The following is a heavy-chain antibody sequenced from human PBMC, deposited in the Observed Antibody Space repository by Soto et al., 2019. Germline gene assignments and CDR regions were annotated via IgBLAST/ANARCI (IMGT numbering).Heavy chain of an antibody. V-gene: IGHV1-46*01. CDR1: GYTFTSYY. CDR3: ARVPRENDVDTAMDGWFDP. D-gene: IGHD5-18*01. J-gene: IGHJ5*02. Sequence: ASVKVSCKASGYTFTSYYMHWVRQAPGQGLEWMGIINPSGGSTSYAQKFQGRVTMTRDTSTSTVYMELSSLRSEDTAVYYCARVPRENDVDTAMDGWFDPWGQGTLVTVSS. CDR2: INPSGGST.